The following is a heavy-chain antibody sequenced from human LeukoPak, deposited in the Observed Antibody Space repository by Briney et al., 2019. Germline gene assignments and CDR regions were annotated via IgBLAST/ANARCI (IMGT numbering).Heavy chain of an antibody. D-gene: IGHD2-15*01. CDR1: GFIFSNYA. Sequence: GGSLRLSCAASGFIFSNYAIHWVRQAPGKGLDWVAIVSYDGNNKYYADSVKGRFTISRDNSKSTLFLQMNSLRVEDTAVYYCATDIHAFTGFGGYLECWGRGTLVTVSS. CDR2: VSYDGNNK. V-gene: IGHV3-30-3*01. CDR3: ATDIHAFTGFGGYLEC. J-gene: IGHJ4*02.